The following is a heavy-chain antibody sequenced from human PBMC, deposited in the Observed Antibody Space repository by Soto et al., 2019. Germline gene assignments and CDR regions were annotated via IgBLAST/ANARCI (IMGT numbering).Heavy chain of an antibody. Sequence: QVRLLESGGGLVKPGGSLRLSCAASGFTFSDYYMCWVRQAPGKGLEWVSSISRSSSSTNYADSLKGRFTISRDNAKNSLYLQMNSLGAEDTAVYYCARREYASGSDDYWGQGTLVTVSS. CDR3: ARREYASGSDDY. D-gene: IGHD3-16*01. CDR1: GFTFSDYY. CDR2: ISRSSSST. V-gene: IGHV3-11*03. J-gene: IGHJ4*02.